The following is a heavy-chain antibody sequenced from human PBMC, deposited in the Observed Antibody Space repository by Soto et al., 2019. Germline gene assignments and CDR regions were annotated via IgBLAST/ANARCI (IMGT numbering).Heavy chain of an antibody. CDR2: IYATGIT. CDR1: GASISGFY. J-gene: IGHJ5*02. CDR3: VRDGTKTLRDWFDP. V-gene: IGHV4-4*07. D-gene: IGHD1-1*01. Sequence: PSETLSLTCTVSGASISGFYWSWIRKSAGKGLKWIGRIYATGITDYNPSLKSRVMMSVDTSKKQFSLRLRSVTAADTAVYYCVRDGTKTLRDWFDPWGQGISVTVSS.